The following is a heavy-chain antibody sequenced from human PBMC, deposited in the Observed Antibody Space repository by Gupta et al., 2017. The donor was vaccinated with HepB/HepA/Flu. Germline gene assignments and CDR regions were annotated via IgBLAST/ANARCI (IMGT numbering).Heavy chain of an antibody. CDR2: ISYDGSNN. D-gene: IGHD3-10*01. J-gene: IGHJ5*02. CDR3: ARGRTARGGGGWFDP. V-gene: IGHV3-30-3*01. Sequence: QVHLVASGGGVVQPGRSLRLSCAASGLPFSGYAMHWVRQAPGKGLEGVAVISYDGSNNNNADSVQDRFTISRDNSKITLYMQMKRLRAEHTAVYYCARGRTARGGGGWFDPWGEGTLVAVST. CDR1: GLPFSGYA.